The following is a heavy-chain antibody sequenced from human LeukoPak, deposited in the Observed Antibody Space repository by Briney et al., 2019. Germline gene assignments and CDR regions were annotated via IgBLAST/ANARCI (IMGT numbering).Heavy chain of an antibody. CDR2: IDTSGIT. CDR3: ASRAAGAFDY. CDR1: GGSISIYY. D-gene: IGHD6-13*01. Sequence: SETLSLTCTVSGGSISIYYWSWIRQPAGKGLEWIGRIDTSGITNYNPSLKSRVSMSVDTSKNQFSLNLSSVTAADTAVYYCASRAAGAFDYWGQGTLVTVSS. V-gene: IGHV4-4*07. J-gene: IGHJ4*02.